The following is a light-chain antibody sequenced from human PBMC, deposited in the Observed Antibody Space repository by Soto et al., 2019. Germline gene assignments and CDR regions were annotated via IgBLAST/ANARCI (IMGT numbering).Light chain of an antibody. CDR2: EVS. CDR1: SSDVGGYNY. CDR3: SSYTSSSTYV. V-gene: IGLV2-14*01. Sequence: QSALTRPASVSGSPGQSITISCTGTSSDVGGYNYDSWYQQHPGKAPKLMIYEVSNRPSGVSNRFSGSKSGNTASLTISGLQAEDDADYYCSSYTSSSTYVFGTGTKLTVL. J-gene: IGLJ1*01.